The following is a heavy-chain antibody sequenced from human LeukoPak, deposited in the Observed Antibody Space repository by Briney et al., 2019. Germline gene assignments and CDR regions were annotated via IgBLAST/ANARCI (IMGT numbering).Heavy chain of an antibody. CDR2: ISWNSGTI. V-gene: IGHV3-9*03. J-gene: IGHJ3*02. CDR1: GFTFDDYA. CDR3: AKAEGSSLLPVDAFDI. Sequence: PGRSLRLSCAASGFTFDDYAMHWVRQAPGKGLEWVSGISWNSGTIGYADSVKGRFTISRDNAKNSLYLQMNSLRDDDMALYYCAKAEGSSLLPVDAFDIWGQGTMVTVSS. D-gene: IGHD6-13*01.